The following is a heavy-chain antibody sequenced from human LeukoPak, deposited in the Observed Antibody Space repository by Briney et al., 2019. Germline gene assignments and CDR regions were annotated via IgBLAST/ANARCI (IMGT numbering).Heavy chain of an antibody. Sequence: GGSLRLSCGASGFTFSRYAMNWVRQAPGQGLEWVAIISYGGNNQYYAESVKGRFTISKDNTKNTLYLQMNSLRAEDTAVYYCAKDPPLYFDWPEGYFQHWGQGTLVTVSS. V-gene: IGHV3-30-3*01. D-gene: IGHD3-9*01. J-gene: IGHJ1*01. CDR3: AKDPPLYFDWPEGYFQH. CDR2: ISYGGNNQ. CDR1: GFTFSRYA.